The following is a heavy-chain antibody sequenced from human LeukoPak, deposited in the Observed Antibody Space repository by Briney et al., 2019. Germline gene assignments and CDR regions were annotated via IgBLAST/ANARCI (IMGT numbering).Heavy chain of an antibody. V-gene: IGHV3-30*03. J-gene: IGHJ5*02. D-gene: IGHD3-10*01. CDR1: GFTFSSYG. CDR2: ISYDGSNK. Sequence: GGSLRLSCAASGFTFSSYGMHWVRQAPGKGLEWVAVISYDGSNKYYADSVKGRFTISRDNSKNTLYLQMNSLRAEDTAVYYCARGYYYGSGSLSTWGQGTLVTVSS. CDR3: ARGYYYGSGSLST.